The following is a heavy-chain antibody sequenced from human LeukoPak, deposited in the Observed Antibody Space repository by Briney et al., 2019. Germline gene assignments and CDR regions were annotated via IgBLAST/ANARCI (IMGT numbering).Heavy chain of an antibody. J-gene: IGHJ4*02. CDR3: ARDDYCTNGVCSYN. Sequence: SETLSLTCTVSGGSISSYYWSWIRQPAGKGLEWIGRIYTSGSTNYNPSLKSRVTISVDTSKNQFSLKLSSVTAADTAVYYCARDDYCTNGVCSYNWGQGTLVTVSS. CDR2: IYTSGST. D-gene: IGHD2-8*01. CDR1: GGSISSYY. V-gene: IGHV4-4*07.